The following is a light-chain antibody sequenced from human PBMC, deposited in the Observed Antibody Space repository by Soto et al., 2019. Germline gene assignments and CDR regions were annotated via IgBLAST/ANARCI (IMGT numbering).Light chain of an antibody. CDR1: SSNIGKTF. CDR2: DNY. CDR3: AAWDTSLHALI. V-gene: IGLV1-51*01. Sequence: QSVLPQPPAVSAAPGQKVTISCSGTSSNIGKTFVSWYQHLPGTAPKLLIYDNYERPSGIPDRFSGSKSGTSATLGITGLQTGDEADYYCAAWDTSLHALILGGGTKVTVL. J-gene: IGLJ2*01.